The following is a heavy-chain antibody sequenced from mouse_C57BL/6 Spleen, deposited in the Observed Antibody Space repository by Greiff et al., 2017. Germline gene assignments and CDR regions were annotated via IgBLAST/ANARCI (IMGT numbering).Heavy chain of an antibody. CDR3: ARHEKGTGTNDY. D-gene: IGHD4-1*01. V-gene: IGHV1-62-2*01. CDR1: GYTFTEYT. J-gene: IGHJ2*01. CDR2: FYPGSGST. Sequence: VQLQESGAELVKPGASVKLSCTASGYTFTEYTIHWVKQRTGQGLEWIGWFYPGSGSTKYNEKFKDKATLTADKSSSTVYMERSRLTSEDSAVYFCARHEKGTGTNDYWGQGTTLTVSS.